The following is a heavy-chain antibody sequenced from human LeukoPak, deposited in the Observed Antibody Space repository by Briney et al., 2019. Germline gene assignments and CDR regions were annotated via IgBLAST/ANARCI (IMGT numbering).Heavy chain of an antibody. V-gene: IGHV3-23*01. Sequence: GSLRLSCAASGFTFSTYAMSWVRQAPGKGLEWVSALTNSGGSGGVTYYADSVKGRFIISRDNSKSTLYLQLSSLRAEDTAVYYCAKAMSTDHYDSRGFYRVDFDSWGQGTLVTVYS. J-gene: IGHJ4*02. D-gene: IGHD3-22*01. CDR1: GFTFSTYA. CDR3: AKAMSTDHYDSRGFYRVDFDS. CDR2: LTNSGGSGGVT.